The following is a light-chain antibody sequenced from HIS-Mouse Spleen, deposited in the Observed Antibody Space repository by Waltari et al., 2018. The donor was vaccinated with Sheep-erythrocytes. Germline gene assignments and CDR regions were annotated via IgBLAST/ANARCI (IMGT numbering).Light chain of an antibody. CDR1: SSDVGSYNL. Sequence: QSALTQPRSVSGSPGQSITISCTGTSSDVGSYNLVSWYQQHPGKAPKLMSYEGSKWPSGVSNRVSGSKSGNTASLTISGLQAEDEADYYCCSYAGSSTPWVFGGGTKLTVL. J-gene: IGLJ3*02. V-gene: IGLV2-23*01. CDR3: CSYAGSSTPWV. CDR2: EGS.